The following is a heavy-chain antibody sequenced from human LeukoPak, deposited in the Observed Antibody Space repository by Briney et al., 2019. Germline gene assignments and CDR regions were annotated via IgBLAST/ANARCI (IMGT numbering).Heavy chain of an antibody. V-gene: IGHV4-59*06. J-gene: IGHJ4*02. CDR3: ARGGYSGYGDFDS. CDR1: GGSISSYY. CDR2: IYYSGST. D-gene: IGHD5-12*01. Sequence: SETLSLTCTVSGGSISSYYWSWIRQHPGKGLEWIGYIYYSGSTDYNPSLKSRVSISVDTSKNQFSLELTSVTAADTAVYYCARGGYSGYGDFDSWGQGTLVTVSS.